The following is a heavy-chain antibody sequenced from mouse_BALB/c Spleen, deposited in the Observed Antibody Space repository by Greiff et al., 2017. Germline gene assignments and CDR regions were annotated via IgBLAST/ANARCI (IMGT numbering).Heavy chain of an antibody. CDR3: ARHKPMDY. J-gene: IGHJ4*01. V-gene: IGHV5-12-2*01. Sequence: EVKLMESGGGLVQPGGSLKLSCAASGFTFSSYTMSWVRQTPEKRLEWVAYISNGGGSTYYPDTVKGRFTISRDNAKNTLYLQMSSLKSEDTAMYYCARHKPMDYWGQGTSVTVSS. CDR2: ISNGGGST. CDR1: GFTFSSYT.